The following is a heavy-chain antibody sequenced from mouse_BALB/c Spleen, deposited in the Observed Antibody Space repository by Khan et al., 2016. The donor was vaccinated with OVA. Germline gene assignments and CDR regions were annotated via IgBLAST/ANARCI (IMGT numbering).Heavy chain of an antibody. V-gene: IGHV2-6-1*01. J-gene: IGHJ4*01. Sequence: VQLQESGPGLVAPSQSLSITCTISGFSLTNYGVHWVRQPPGKGLEWLVVIWSDGSTTYNSPLKPRLTINKDNSKSQVFLKMNSRQTDDTAMYFCARQPYYHYNVMDYWGQGTSVTVSS. D-gene: IGHD2-10*01. CDR2: IWSDGST. CDR3: ARQPYYHYNVMDY. CDR1: GFSLTNYG.